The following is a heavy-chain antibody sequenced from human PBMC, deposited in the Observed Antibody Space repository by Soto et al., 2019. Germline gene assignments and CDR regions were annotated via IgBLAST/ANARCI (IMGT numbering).Heavy chain of an antibody. J-gene: IGHJ6*02. CDR3: ARDLKWEPYYYYYGMDV. V-gene: IGHV3-30-3*01. Sequence: QVQLVESGAGVVQPGRSLRLSCAASGFTFSSYAMHWVRQAPGKGLEWLAVISYDGSNKYYADSVKGRFPISRDNSKNTLYLQMSSLRAEDTAVYYCARDLKWEPYYYYYGMDVWGQGTTVTVSS. CDR1: GFTFSSYA. CDR2: ISYDGSNK. D-gene: IGHD1-26*01.